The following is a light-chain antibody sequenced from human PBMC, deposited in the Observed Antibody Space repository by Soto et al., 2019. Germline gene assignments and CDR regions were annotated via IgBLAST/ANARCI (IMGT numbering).Light chain of an antibody. V-gene: IGKV1-5*01. CDR3: QQHDNLPPWT. J-gene: IGKJ1*01. Sequence: DIQMTQSPSPLSASVGDRVTITCRASQSISSWLAWYQQKPGKAPKLLIYDASSLESGVPSTFSGSGSGTDFIFTISSLQPDDISTYYCQQHDNLPPWTFGQGTKVDIK. CDR2: DAS. CDR1: QSISSW.